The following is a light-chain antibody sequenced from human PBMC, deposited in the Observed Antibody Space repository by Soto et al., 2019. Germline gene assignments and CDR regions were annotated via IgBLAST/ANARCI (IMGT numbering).Light chain of an antibody. CDR1: QSISSY. CDR3: QQSYSTPQT. J-gene: IGKJ1*01. CDR2: AAS. V-gene: IGKV1-39*01. Sequence: DIQMTQSPSSLSASVGDRVTITCRASQSISSYLNWHQQKPGKAPKLLIYAASSLQSGVPSRFSGSGSGTDFTLTISSLQVEDFATYYCQQSYSTPQTFGQGTKVEIK.